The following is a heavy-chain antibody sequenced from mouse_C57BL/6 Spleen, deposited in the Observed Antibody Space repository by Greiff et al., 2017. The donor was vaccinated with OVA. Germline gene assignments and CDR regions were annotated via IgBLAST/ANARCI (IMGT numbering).Heavy chain of an antibody. V-gene: IGHV1-15*01. CDR3: TRGLGPFAY. Sequence: QVHVKQSGAELVRPGASVTLSCKASGYTFTDYEMHWVKQTPVHGLEWIGAIDPETGGTAYNQKFKGKAILTADKSSSTAYMELRSLTSEDSAVYYCTRGLGPFAYWGQGTLVTVSA. J-gene: IGHJ3*01. CDR1: GYTFTDYE. CDR2: IDPETGGT.